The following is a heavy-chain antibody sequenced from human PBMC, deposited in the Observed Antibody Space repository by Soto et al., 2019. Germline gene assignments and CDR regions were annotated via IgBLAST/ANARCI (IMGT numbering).Heavy chain of an antibody. D-gene: IGHD1-7*01. Sequence: SETLSLTCAVYGGSLSGYYWSWIRQPPGKGLEWIGEINHSGSTNYNPSLKSRVTISVDTSKNQFSLKLSSVTAADTAVYYCARDYPYNWNYFLGYFDYWGQGTLVTVSS. CDR2: INHSGST. V-gene: IGHV4-34*01. J-gene: IGHJ4*02. CDR1: GGSLSGYY. CDR3: ARDYPYNWNYFLGYFDY.